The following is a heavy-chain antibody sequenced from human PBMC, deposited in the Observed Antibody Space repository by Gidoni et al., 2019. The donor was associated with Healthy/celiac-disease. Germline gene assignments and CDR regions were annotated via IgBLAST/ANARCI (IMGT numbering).Heavy chain of an antibody. CDR2: INHSGST. CDR1: GGSFSGYY. Sequence: QVQLQQSGAGLLKPSETLSLTCAVYGGSFSGYYWSWIRQPPGKGLEWSGEINHSGSTNYNPSLKSRVTISVDTSKNQFSLKLSSVTAADTAVYYCATVFWSGYYFMDYWGQGTLVTVSS. V-gene: IGHV4-34*01. D-gene: IGHD3-3*01. CDR3: ATVFWSGYYFMDY. J-gene: IGHJ4*02.